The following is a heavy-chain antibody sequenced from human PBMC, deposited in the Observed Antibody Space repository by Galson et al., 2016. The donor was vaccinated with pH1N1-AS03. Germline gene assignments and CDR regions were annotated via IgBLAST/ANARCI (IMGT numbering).Heavy chain of an antibody. D-gene: IGHD6-13*01. CDR1: GYAFTDYY. Sequence: SCKASGYAFTDYYMHFLRQAPGQGLEWMAWINTDSGGTDYAQKFQGRITMTRDASISTTYMELNSLRSDDKAVYYCVRGSPHSSSTNYAFEFWGRGTMVTVSS. V-gene: IGHV1-2*02. CDR2: INTDSGGT. CDR3: VRGSPHSSSTNYAFEF. J-gene: IGHJ3*01.